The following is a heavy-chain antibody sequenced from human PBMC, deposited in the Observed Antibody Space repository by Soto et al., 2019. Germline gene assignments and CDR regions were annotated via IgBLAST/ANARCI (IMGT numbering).Heavy chain of an antibody. J-gene: IGHJ4*02. V-gene: IGHV3-23*04. Sequence: EVRLVESGGDLVKSGGSLRLSCVGSGFLFRNYEMNWVRQAPGKGLEWVSLISGTGDSSEYANSVKGRFTISRDYSKTTVFLQMNSLRAEDTAVYFCAKDNGNYGSGSFSHWGQGTLVTVSS. CDR3: AKDNGNYGSGSFSH. CDR2: ISGTGDSS. D-gene: IGHD3-10*01. CDR1: GFLFRNYE.